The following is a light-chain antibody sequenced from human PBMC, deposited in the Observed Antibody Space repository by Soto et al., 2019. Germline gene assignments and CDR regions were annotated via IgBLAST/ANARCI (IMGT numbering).Light chain of an antibody. V-gene: IGLV1-36*01. CDR3: AAWDDSLNGPV. CDR1: SSKIGNNG. CDR2: FDD. Sequence: QSVLTQPPSVSEAPRQRVTISCSGSSSKIGNNGVNWYQHLPGKAPKLIMYFDDLLPSGVSDRFSGSKSGTSASLALSGLQSEDEADYYCAAWDDSLNGPVFGGGTKVAVL. J-gene: IGLJ3*02.